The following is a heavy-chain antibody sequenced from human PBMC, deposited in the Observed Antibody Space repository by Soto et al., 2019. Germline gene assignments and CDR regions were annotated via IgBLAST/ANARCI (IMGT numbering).Heavy chain of an antibody. CDR3: TSFRGGYDYLVGY. CDR2: IRSKAYGGTT. CDR1: GFTFGDYA. Sequence: GGSLRLSCTASGFTFGDYAMSWFRQAPGKGLEWVGFIRSKAYGGTTEYAASVKGRFTISRDDSKSIAYLQMNSLKTEDTAVYYCTSFRGGYDYLVGYWGQGTLVTVSS. D-gene: IGHD5-12*01. J-gene: IGHJ4*02. V-gene: IGHV3-49*03.